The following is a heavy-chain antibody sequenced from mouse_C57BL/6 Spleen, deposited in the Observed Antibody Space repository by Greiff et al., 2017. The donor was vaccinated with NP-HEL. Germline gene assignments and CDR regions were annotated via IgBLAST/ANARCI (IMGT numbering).Heavy chain of an antibody. J-gene: IGHJ4*01. CDR2: INPSSGYT. CDR3: APYYSNYVGAMDY. Sequence: VKLQESGAELAKPGASVKLSCKASGYTFTSYWMHWVKQRPGQGLEWIGYINPSSGYTKYNQKFKDKATLTADKSSSTAYMQLSSLTYEDSAVYYCAPYYSNYVGAMDYWGQGTSVTVSS. CDR1: GYTFTSYW. D-gene: IGHD2-5*01. V-gene: IGHV1-7*01.